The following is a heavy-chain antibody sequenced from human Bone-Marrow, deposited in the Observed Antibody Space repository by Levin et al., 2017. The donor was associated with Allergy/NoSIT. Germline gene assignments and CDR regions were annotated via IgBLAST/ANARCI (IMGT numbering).Heavy chain of an antibody. CDR2: IADDGKDK. Sequence: LSLPCAASGFTFSSYGMHWVRQAPGKGLEWVAVIADDGKDKHHADSVKGRFTISRDNSKNTLYLQMNSLRAEDTGVYYCAKDRHRGAAEYHFDYWGQGTLVTVSS. CDR3: AKDRHRGAAEYHFDY. CDR1: GFTFSSYG. V-gene: IGHV3-30*18. D-gene: IGHD6-13*01. J-gene: IGHJ4*02.